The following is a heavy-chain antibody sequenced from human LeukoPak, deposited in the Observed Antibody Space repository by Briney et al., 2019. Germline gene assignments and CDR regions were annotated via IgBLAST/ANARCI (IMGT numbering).Heavy chain of an antibody. CDR3: ARGRLLWFGELLPKNYFDY. CDR2: INHSGST. D-gene: IGHD3-10*01. CDR1: DGSFSGYY. V-gene: IGHV4-34*01. Sequence: SETLSLTCAVYDGSFSGYYWSWIRQPPGKGLEWIGEINHSGSTNYNPSLKSRVTISVDTSKNQFSLKLSSVTAADTAVYYCARGRLLWFGELLPKNYFDYWGQGTLVTVSS. J-gene: IGHJ4*02.